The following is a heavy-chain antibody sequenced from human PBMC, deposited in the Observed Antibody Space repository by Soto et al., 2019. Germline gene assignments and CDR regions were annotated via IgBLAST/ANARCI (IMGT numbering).Heavy chain of an antibody. J-gene: IGHJ4*02. D-gene: IGHD2-2*01. V-gene: IGHV4-34*01. CDR1: GGSFSGYY. Sequence: TLSLTCAVYGGSFSGYYWSWIRQPPGKGLEWIGETNHSGSTNYNPSLKSRVTISVDTSKNQFSLKLSSVTAADTAVYYCARLGSDIVVVPAASGLGLRQRAFDYWGQGTLVTVSS. CDR3: ARLGSDIVVVPAASGLGLRQRAFDY. CDR2: TNHSGST.